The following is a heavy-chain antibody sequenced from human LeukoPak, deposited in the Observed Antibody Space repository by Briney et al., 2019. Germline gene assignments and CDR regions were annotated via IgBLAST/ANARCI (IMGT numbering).Heavy chain of an antibody. Sequence: GGSLRLSCAASGFTFSSYNMYWVRQTPGQGLEWVSSITSGSSHIYYADSVKGRFTISRDNAKSSLYLQMNSLRAEDTAVYYCARDPYSGSYGADYYYYMDVWGKGTTVTISS. D-gene: IGHD1-26*01. CDR2: ITSGSSHI. CDR3: ARDPYSGSYGADYYYYMDV. CDR1: GFTFSSYN. V-gene: IGHV3-21*01. J-gene: IGHJ6*03.